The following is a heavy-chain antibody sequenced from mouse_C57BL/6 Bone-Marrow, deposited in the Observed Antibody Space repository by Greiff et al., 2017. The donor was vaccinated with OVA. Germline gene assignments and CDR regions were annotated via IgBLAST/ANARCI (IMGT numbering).Heavy chain of an antibody. V-gene: IGHV1-26*01. Sequence: VQLQQSGPELVKPGASVKISCKASGYTFTDYYMNWVKQSHGKSLEWIGDINPNNGGTSYNQKFKGKATLTVDKSSSTAYMELRSLTSEDSAVYYCARYYGSSYDYAMDYWGRGTSVTVSS. CDR2: INPNNGGT. CDR3: ARYYGSSYDYAMDY. CDR1: GYTFTDYY. D-gene: IGHD1-1*01. J-gene: IGHJ4*01.